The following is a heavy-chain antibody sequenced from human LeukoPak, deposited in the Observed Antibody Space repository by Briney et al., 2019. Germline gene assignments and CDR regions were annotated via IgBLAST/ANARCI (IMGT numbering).Heavy chain of an antibody. CDR2: INHSGST. CDR3: ARPSENWYFDL. Sequence: SETLSLTCAVYGGSFSGYYWSWIRQPPGKGLEWIGEINHSGSTNYNPSLKSRVTISVDTSKNQFSLKLSSVTAADTAVYYCARPSENWYFDLWGRGTLVTVSS. CDR1: GGSFSGYY. J-gene: IGHJ2*01. V-gene: IGHV4-34*01.